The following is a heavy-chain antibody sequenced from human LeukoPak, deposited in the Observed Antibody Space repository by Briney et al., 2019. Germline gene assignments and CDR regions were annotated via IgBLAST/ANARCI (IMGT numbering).Heavy chain of an antibody. D-gene: IGHD4/OR15-4a*01. Sequence: GGSLRLSCAASGFTFSNYAMNWVRQAPGKGLEWVSYISSDSTTTDYADSVKGRFTISRDNAKNSLYLQLNSLRDEDTAVYYCARISNYHFDYWGQGTLVTVSS. J-gene: IGHJ4*02. CDR1: GFTFSNYA. CDR3: ARISNYHFDY. V-gene: IGHV3-48*02. CDR2: ISSDSTTT.